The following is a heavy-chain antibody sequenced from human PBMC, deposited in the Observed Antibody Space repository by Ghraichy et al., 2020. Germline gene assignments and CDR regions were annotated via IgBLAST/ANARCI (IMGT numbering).Heavy chain of an antibody. Sequence: LSLTCAASGFTFSSYSMNWVRQAPGKGLEWVSSISSSSSYIYYADSVKGRFTISRDNAKNSLYLQMNGLRAEDTAVYYCARKRSNIVVVPPRGYYYYGMDVWGQGITVTVSS. J-gene: IGHJ6*02. D-gene: IGHD2-15*01. CDR3: ARKRSNIVVVPPRGYYYYGMDV. V-gene: IGHV3-21*01. CDR2: ISSSSSYI. CDR1: GFTFSSYS.